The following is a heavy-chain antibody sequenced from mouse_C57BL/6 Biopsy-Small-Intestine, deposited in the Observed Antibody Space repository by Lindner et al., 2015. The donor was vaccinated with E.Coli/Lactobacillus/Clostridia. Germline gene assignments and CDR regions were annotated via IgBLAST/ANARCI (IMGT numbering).Heavy chain of an antibody. Sequence: SVKVSCKASGYTFTSYDINWVRQAAGQGLEWMGWMRPNSGNTGYAQKFQGRVTMTRNTSINTAYMEMSSLRSEDTAVYYCARGGQIVGGLPLLFDIWGQGTMATVSS. CDR2: MRPNSGNT. CDR1: GYTFTSYD. D-gene: IGHD3-3*01. CDR3: ARGGQIVGGLPLLFDI. J-gene: IGHJ1*01. V-gene: IGHV1S55*01.